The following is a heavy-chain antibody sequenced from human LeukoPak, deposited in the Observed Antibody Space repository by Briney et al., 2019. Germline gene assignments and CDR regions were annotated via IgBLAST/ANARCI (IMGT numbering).Heavy chain of an antibody. Sequence: VKVSCKASGGTFSSYAISWVGQAPGQGLEWMGGIIPIFGTANYAQKFQGRVTITADESTSTAYMELSSLRSEDTAVYYCARDDYYGSGTQPYFDYWGQGTLVTVSS. D-gene: IGHD3-10*01. CDR2: IIPIFGTA. J-gene: IGHJ4*02. CDR3: ARDDYYGSGTQPYFDY. CDR1: GGTFSSYA. V-gene: IGHV1-69*13.